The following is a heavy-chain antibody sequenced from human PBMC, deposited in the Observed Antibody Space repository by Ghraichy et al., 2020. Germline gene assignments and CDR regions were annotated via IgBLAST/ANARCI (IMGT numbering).Heavy chain of an antibody. CDR3: ARLKGTVCGATLYYYYGMDV. CDR1: GGSISSYY. CDR2: IYTSGST. D-gene: IGHD3-16*01. J-gene: IGHJ6*02. Sequence: SETLSLTCTVSGGSISSYYWSWIRQPPGKGLEWIGYIYTSGSTNYNPSLKSRVTISVDTSRNQFSLKLSSVTAADTAVYYCARLKGTVCGATLYYYYGMDVWGQGTTVTVSS. V-gene: IGHV4-4*09.